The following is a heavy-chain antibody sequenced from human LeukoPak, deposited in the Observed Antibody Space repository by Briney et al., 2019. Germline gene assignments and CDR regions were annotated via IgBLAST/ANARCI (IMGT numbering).Heavy chain of an antibody. CDR2: INPNSGGT. CDR3: ARESPPITMIPAHFQH. CDR1: GYTFTSYD. Sequence: ASVKVSCKASGYTFTSYDINWVRQATGQGLEWMGWINPNSGGTNYAQKFQGRVTMTRDTSISTAYMELSRLRSDDTAVYYCARESPPITMIPAHFQHWGQGTLVTVSS. V-gene: IGHV1-2*02. D-gene: IGHD3-22*01. J-gene: IGHJ1*01.